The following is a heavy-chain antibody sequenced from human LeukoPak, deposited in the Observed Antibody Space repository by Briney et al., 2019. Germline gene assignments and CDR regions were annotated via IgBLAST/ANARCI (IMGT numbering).Heavy chain of an antibody. V-gene: IGHV3-23*01. Sequence: LAGGSLRLSCAASGFTFSSYWMSWVRQAPGKGLEWVSAISGSGGSTYYADSVKGRFTISRDNSKNTLYLQMNSLRAEDTALYYCAKKKITDYYFDYWGQGTLVTVSS. CDR2: ISGSGGST. CDR1: GFTFSSYW. CDR3: AKKKITDYYFDY. J-gene: IGHJ4*02.